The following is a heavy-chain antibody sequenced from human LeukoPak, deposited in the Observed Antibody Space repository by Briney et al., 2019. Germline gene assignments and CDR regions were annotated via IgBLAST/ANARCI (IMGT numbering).Heavy chain of an antibody. D-gene: IGHD6-13*01. J-gene: IGHJ3*01. Sequence: GASVKVSCKASGYNFSSYTIRWVRQAPGQGLEWMGGISAYSGNTNYGQTLQGRVTMTTDTSTSTVYMQLRSLRADDTAVYYCAREEGAPIAAANVWGRGEMVTVSS. CDR1: GYNFSSYT. CDR2: ISAYSGNT. V-gene: IGHV1-18*01. CDR3: AREEGAPIAAANV.